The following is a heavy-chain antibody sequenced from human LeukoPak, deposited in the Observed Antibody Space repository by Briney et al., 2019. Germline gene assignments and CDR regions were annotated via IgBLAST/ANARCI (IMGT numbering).Heavy chain of an antibody. Sequence: PSQTLSLTCTVSGGSISSGSYYWSWIRQPAGKGLEWIGRIYTSGSTNYNPSLKSRVTISVDTSKNQFSLKLSSVTAADTAVYYCARALETMIVGSFGGRVRGSHFDYWGQGTLVTVSS. V-gene: IGHV4-61*02. J-gene: IGHJ4*02. CDR2: IYTSGST. D-gene: IGHD3-22*01. CDR3: ARALETMIVGSFGGRVRGSHFDY. CDR1: GGSISSGSYY.